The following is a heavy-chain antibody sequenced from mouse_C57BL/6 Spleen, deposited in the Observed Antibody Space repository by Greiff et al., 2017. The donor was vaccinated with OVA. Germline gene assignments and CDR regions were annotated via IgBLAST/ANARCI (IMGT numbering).Heavy chain of an antibody. V-gene: IGHV1-7*01. CDR1: GYTFTSYW. CDR3: SGRGDSSGGCGY. CDR2: INPSSGYT. J-gene: IGHJ2*01. D-gene: IGHD3-2*02. Sequence: QVHVQQSGAELAKPGASVKLSCKASGYTFTSYWMHWVKQRPGQGLEWIGYINPSSGYTKYNEKFKDKATLTADKSSSTAYMQLSSLTSEDSAADYCSGRGDSSGGCGYWGQGTTLTVSS.